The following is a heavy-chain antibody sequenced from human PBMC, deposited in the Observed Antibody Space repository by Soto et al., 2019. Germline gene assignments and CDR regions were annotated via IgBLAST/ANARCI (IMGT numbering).Heavy chain of an antibody. Sequence: QVQLQESGPGLVKPSQTLSLTCTVSGGSISSGGYYWSWIRQHPGKGLEWIGYIYYSGSTYYNPSLTSRVTISVDTSKNQFSLKLSSVTAADTAVYYCARDSNCSGGSCYLYFDYWGQGTLVTVSS. CDR1: GGSISSGGYY. J-gene: IGHJ4*02. CDR3: ARDSNCSGGSCYLYFDY. CDR2: IYYSGST. D-gene: IGHD2-15*01. V-gene: IGHV4-31*03.